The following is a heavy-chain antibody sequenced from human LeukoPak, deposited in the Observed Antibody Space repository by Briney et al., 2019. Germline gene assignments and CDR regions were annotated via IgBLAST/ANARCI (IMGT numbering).Heavy chain of an antibody. CDR2: INPNSGGT. CDR1: GYTFTGYY. J-gene: IGHJ4*02. CDR3: ARDLSSSSSTGLGY. D-gene: IGHD2-2*01. Sequence: ASVKVSCKASGYTFTGYYMHWVRQAPGQGLEWMGWINPNSGGTNYAQKFQGRVTMTKDTSISTAYMELSRLRSDDTAVYYCARDLSSSSSTGLGYWGQGTLVTVSS. V-gene: IGHV1-2*02.